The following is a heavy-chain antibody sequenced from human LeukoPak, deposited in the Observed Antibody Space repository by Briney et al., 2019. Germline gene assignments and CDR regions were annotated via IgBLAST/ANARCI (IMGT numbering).Heavy chain of an antibody. CDR3: AKEYSYGYSEGENLSDY. Sequence: PGGSLRLSCAASRFTFSSYAMSWVRQAPGKGLEWVSAIIGSGGSTYYADSVKGRFTISRDNYKNTLYLQMNSLRAEDTAVYYCAKEYSYGYSEGENLSDYWGQGTLVTVSS. CDR1: RFTFSSYA. D-gene: IGHD5-18*01. J-gene: IGHJ4*02. CDR2: IIGSGGST. V-gene: IGHV3-23*01.